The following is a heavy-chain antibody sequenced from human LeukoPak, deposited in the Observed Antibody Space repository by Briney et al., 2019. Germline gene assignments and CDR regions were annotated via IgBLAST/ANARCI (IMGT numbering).Heavy chain of an antibody. J-gene: IGHJ4*02. V-gene: IGHV3-23*01. CDR2: ISGSGGST. D-gene: IGHD2-15*01. CDR3: AKRRVAGTYYFDY. CDR1: GFTFSSYA. Sequence: GGSLRLSCAASGFTFSSYAMSWVRQAPGKGLEWVSAISGSGGSTYYADSVKGRFTISRDNSKNPLYLQMNSLRAEDTAVYYCAKRRVAGTYYFDYWGQGTLVTVSS.